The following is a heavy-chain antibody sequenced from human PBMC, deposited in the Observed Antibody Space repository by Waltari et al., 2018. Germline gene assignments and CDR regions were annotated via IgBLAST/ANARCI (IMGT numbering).Heavy chain of an antibody. CDR2: INPNSGVT. CDR1: GYTFRGYH. CDR3: ASGKMATIGAFDI. D-gene: IGHD5-12*01. Sequence: QVQLVQSGAEVKKPGASVKVSCKASGYTFRGYHMHWVRQAPGQGLEWMGWINPNSGVTNYAQKFQGRVTMSRDTSINTAYMELSRLRSDDTAVYYCASGKMATIGAFDIWGQGTMVTVSS. J-gene: IGHJ3*02. V-gene: IGHV1-2*02.